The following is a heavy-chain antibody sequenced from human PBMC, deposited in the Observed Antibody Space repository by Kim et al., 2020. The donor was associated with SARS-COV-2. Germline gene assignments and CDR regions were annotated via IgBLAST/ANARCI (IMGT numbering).Heavy chain of an antibody. CDR2: YYSEST. Sequence: YYSESTYYTPSLRSRITISVDTSKNQFSLKLSSVTAADTAVYYCAREFDYWGQGTLVTVSS. V-gene: IGHV4-39*07. J-gene: IGHJ4*02. CDR3: AREFDY.